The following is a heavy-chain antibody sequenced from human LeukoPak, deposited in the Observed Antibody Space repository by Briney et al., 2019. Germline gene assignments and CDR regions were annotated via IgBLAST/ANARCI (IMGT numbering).Heavy chain of an antibody. D-gene: IGHD6-19*01. V-gene: IGHV1-18*01. J-gene: IGHJ6*03. Sequence: ASVKVSCKASGYSFTNYDITWVRQAPGQGLGWMGWISVYYGNTNYAQNLQGRVTMTTDSSTSTAYMELRSLTSDDTAVYYCARREDSSGWLSPSGYYYYYMDVWGKGTTVTVSS. CDR3: ARREDSSGWLSPSGYYYYYMDV. CDR2: ISVYYGNT. CDR1: GYSFTNYD.